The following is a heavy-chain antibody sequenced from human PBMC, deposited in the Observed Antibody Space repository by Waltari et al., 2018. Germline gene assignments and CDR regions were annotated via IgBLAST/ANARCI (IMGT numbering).Heavy chain of an antibody. Sequence: QVQLVQSGAEVKKPGASVKVSCKASGYTFTSYDINWVRQATGQGLAWMGWMNPNSGNTGYAQKFQGRVTITRNSAISTADMELSSLRSEDTAVYYCARSGWELQGPDVECVSGFDPWGQGTLVTVSS. D-gene: IGHD1-26*01. CDR2: MNPNSGNT. V-gene: IGHV1-8*03. CDR1: GYTFTSYD. J-gene: IGHJ5*02. CDR3: ARSGWELQGPDVECVSGFDP.